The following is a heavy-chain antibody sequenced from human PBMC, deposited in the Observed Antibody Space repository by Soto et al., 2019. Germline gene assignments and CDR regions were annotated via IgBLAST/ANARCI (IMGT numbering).Heavy chain of an antibody. J-gene: IGHJ3*02. D-gene: IGHD2-15*01. CDR3: ARARPALGYCSGGSCFDAFDI. Sequence: QVQLVQSGAEVKKPGSSVKVSCKASGGTFSSYAISWVRQAPGQGLEWMGGIIPIFGTANYAQKFQGRVTITADESKSTAYMELSSLRAEDTAGYYCARARPALGYCSGGSCFDAFDIWGQGTMVTVSS. V-gene: IGHV1-69*01. CDR1: GGTFSSYA. CDR2: IIPIFGTA.